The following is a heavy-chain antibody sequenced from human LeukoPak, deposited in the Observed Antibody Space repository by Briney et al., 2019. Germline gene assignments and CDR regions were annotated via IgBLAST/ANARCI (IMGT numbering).Heavy chain of an antibody. CDR3: ARYGTAAGNFDY. CDR1: GGSISSGGYY. V-gene: IGHV4-31*03. Sequence: SETLSLTCTVSGGSISSGGYYWSWIRQHPGKGLEWIGYIYYSGSTYYNPSLKSRVTISVDTSKNQFSLKLSSVTAADTAVYYCARYGTAAGNFDYWGQGTLVTVSS. J-gene: IGHJ4*02. D-gene: IGHD6-13*01. CDR2: IYYSGST.